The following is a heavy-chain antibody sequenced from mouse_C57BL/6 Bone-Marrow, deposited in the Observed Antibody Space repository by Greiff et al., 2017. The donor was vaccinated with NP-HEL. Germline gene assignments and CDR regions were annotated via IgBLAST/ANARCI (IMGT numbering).Heavy chain of an antibody. V-gene: IGHV1-15*01. J-gene: IGHJ3*01. D-gene: IGHD3-3*01. CDR2: IDPETGGT. CDR1: GYTFTDYE. CDR3: TEGLSFAY. Sequence: VQLQESGAELVRPGASVTLSCKASGYTFTDYEMHWVKQTPVHGLEWIGAIDPETGGTSYNQKFKGKAILTADKSSSTAYMGLRSLTSEDSAVYYCTEGLSFAYWGQGTLVTVSA.